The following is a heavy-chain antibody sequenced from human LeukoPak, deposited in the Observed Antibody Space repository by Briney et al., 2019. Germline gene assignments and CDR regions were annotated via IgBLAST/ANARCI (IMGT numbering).Heavy chain of an antibody. CDR3: AKAVIAGYFDY. V-gene: IGHV3-30*18. Sequence: GGSLRLSCAASGFTFSSYGMHWVRQAPGKGLEWVAVISYDGSNKYYADSVKGRFTISRDNSKNTLYLQMNSLRAEDTAVYYCAKAVIAGYFDYWGQGTLVTVSS. D-gene: IGHD6-13*01. CDR2: ISYDGSNK. CDR1: GFTFSSYG. J-gene: IGHJ4*02.